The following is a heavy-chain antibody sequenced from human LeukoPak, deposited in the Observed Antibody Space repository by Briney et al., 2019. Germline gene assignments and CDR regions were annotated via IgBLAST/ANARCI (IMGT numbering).Heavy chain of an antibody. CDR2: IYHSGST. CDR3: ARLVCGGGSCPAEFDY. CDR1: GGSISSGGHY. V-gene: IGHV4-39*01. Sequence: SETLSLTCIVSGGSISSGGHYWGWIRQPPGKGLEWIGSIYHSGSTYYNPSLNNRVTIFIDMSKNQFSLRLNSVTATDTAVYYCARLVCGGGSCPAEFDYWGQGTLVTVSS. D-gene: IGHD2-15*01. J-gene: IGHJ4*02.